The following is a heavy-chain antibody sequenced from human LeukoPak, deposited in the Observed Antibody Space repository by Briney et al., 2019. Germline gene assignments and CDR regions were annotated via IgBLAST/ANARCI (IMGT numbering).Heavy chain of an antibody. D-gene: IGHD2-2*01. CDR1: GGSISSGGYS. CDR3: ARGNRYCSSTSCALMDV. J-gene: IGHJ6*02. Sequence: SETLSLTCAVSGGSISSGGYSWSWIRQPPGKGLEWIGYIYHSGSTYYNPSLKSRVTISVDRSKNQFSLKLSSVTAADTAVYYCARGNRYCSSTSCALMDVWGQGTTVTVSS. V-gene: IGHV4-30-2*01. CDR2: IYHSGST.